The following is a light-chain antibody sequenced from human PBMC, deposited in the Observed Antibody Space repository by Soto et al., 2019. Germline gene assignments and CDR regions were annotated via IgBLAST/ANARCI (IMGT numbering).Light chain of an antibody. CDR3: QQYGSSPRT. CDR1: QSVSSSY. V-gene: IGKV3-20*01. Sequence: EIGLTLDPGTRSLSPGERATLSCRASQSVSSSYLAWYQQKPGQAPRLLIYGASSRATGIPDRFSGSGSGTDFTLTISRLEPEDFAVYYCQQYGSSPRTFGQGTKVDIK. CDR2: GAS. J-gene: IGKJ1*01.